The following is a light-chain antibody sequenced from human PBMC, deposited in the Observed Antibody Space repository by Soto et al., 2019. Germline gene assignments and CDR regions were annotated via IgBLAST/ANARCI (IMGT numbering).Light chain of an antibody. V-gene: IGLV2-14*01. J-gene: IGLJ1*01. CDR1: SSDVGGYDY. CDR3: SSYTSSSTLV. Sequence: QSVLSQPASVSESPGQSITISCTGSSSDVGGYDYVSWYQQHPGKAPKLLLYEVSNRPSGVSNRFSGSKSGNTASLTISGLQAEDEADYYCSSYTSSSTLVFGTGTKVTVL. CDR2: EVS.